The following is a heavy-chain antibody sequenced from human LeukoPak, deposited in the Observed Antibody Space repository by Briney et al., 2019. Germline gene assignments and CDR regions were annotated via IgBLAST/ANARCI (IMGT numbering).Heavy chain of an antibody. V-gene: IGHV1-18*01. CDR1: GYTFTSYG. Sequence: ASVKVSCKASGYTFTSYGINWVRQAPGQGLEWMGWISAYNGDTNYAQKLQGRVTMTTDTSTSTAYMELRSLRSDDTAVYYCARVIAVAGTIFYYYYYMDVWGKGTTVTISS. D-gene: IGHD6-19*01. CDR2: ISAYNGDT. J-gene: IGHJ6*03. CDR3: ARVIAVAGTIFYYYYYMDV.